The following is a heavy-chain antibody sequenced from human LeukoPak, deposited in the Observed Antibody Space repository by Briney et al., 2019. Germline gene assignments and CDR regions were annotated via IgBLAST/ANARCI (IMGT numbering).Heavy chain of an antibody. Sequence: PSETLSLTCAVYGGSFSGYYWSWIRQPPGKGLEWIGEINHSGSTNYNPSLKSRVTISVDTSKNQFSLKLSSVTAADTAVYYCARRSDSGYDFGGGFDYWGQGTLVTVSS. CDR3: ARRSDSGYDFGGGFDY. J-gene: IGHJ4*02. D-gene: IGHD5-12*01. CDR1: GGSFSGYY. CDR2: INHSGST. V-gene: IGHV4-34*01.